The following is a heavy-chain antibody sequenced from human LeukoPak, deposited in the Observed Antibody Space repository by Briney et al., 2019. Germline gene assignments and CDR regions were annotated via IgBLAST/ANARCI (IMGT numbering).Heavy chain of an antibody. V-gene: IGHV4-34*01. CDR3: ARGAEYYAIWRGYAGYSDY. J-gene: IGHJ4*02. Sequence: PSETLSLTCGVSGMSLYGYFWSWIRQPPGKGLEWIGEINHSGSTNYNPSLKSRVTISVDTSKNQFSLKLTSVTAADTAVYFCARGAEYYAIWRGYAGYSDYWGQGISVTVSS. D-gene: IGHD3-3*01. CDR1: GMSLYGYF. CDR2: INHSGST.